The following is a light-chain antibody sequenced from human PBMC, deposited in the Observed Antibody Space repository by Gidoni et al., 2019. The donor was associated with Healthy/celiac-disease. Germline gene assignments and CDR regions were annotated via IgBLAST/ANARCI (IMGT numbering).Light chain of an antibody. J-gene: IGKJ5*01. CDR2: GAS. CDR1: QSVSSSY. Sequence: EIVWKQSPGNLSLSPGERATLSCRASQSVSSSYLAWYQQKPGQAPRLLIYGASSRATGIPDRFSGSGSGTDFTLTISRLEPEDFAVYYCQQYGSSPGFTFGQGTRLEIK. V-gene: IGKV3-20*01. CDR3: QQYGSSPGFT.